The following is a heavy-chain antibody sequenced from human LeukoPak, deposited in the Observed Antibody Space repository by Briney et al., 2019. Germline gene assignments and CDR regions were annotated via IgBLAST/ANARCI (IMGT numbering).Heavy chain of an antibody. CDR3: ARDNYYGSGSYPDY. CDR1: GGSFSTYY. J-gene: IGHJ4*02. V-gene: IGHV4-4*07. D-gene: IGHD3-10*01. Sequence: SETLSLTCTVSGGSFSTYYWSWVREPAGKGLEWIGRIYTSGSTNYNPSLKSRVTISVDTSKNQFSLKLSSVTAADTAVYYCARDNYYGSGSYPDYWGQGTLVTVSS. CDR2: IYTSGST.